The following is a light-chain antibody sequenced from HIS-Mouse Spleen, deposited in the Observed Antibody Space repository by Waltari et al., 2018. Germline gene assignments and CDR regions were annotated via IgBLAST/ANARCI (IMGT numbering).Light chain of an antibody. CDR3: SSYTSSSTWV. V-gene: IGLV1-51*01. Sequence: QSVLTQPPSVSAAPGQKVTIPCSGSSPNIGNNYVSWYQQLPGTAPKLLIYDNNKRPSGIPDRFSGSKSGTSATLGITGLQTGDEADYYCSSYTSSSTWVFGGGTKLTVL. CDR2: DNN. CDR1: SPNIGNNY. J-gene: IGLJ3*02.